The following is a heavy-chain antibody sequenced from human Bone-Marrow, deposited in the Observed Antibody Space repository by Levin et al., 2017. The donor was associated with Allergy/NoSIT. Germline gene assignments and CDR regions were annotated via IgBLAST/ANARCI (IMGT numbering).Heavy chain of an antibody. D-gene: IGHD5-18*01. CDR2: ISGSGAIK. CDR3: AKERGYSYGYGFDY. J-gene: IGHJ4*02. CDR1: GFTFSSHA. Sequence: GESLKISCAASGFTFSSHAMAWVRQAPGKGLECVSSISGSGAIKFSADSVRGRFTISRDNSKNTMYLQMNSLRAEDTAVYYCAKERGYSYGYGFDYWGQGTLVTVSS. V-gene: IGHV3-23*01.